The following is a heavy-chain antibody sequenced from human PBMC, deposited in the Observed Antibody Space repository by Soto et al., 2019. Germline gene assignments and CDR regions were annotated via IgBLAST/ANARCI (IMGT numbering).Heavy chain of an antibody. J-gene: IGHJ6*01. CDR3: ATPYLRGRKYSNRRPTTAAHLHAGIGV. Sequence: QVLLAQSGAEVKKPGSSVKVSCQTSRGTFNTSPISWVRQAPGQGLEWLGDIVPVFGMVNYAQQFQERLNLNACVTTTCSCMEVSMLTPVDTAVYFCATPYLRGRKYSNRRPTTAAHLHAGIGVWCSGTRVIVSS. D-gene: IGHD4-4*01. CDR1: RGTFNTSP. CDR2: IVPVFGMV. V-gene: IGHV1-69*01.